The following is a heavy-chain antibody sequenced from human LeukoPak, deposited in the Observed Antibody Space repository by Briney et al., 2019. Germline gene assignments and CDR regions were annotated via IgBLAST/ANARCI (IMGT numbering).Heavy chain of an antibody. J-gene: IGHJ4*02. CDR2: ISSDGSNK. V-gene: IGHV3-30*03. Sequence: QVQLVESGGGVVQPGMSLRLSCAASGFSFSNYWMHWVRQAPGKGLEWVAVISSDGSNKHFGDSVKGRFTISRDNSKNTLWLQIDSLRGEDTAVYYCARSYRSDWHYFDYWGLGTLVTVSS. CDR3: ARSYRSDWHYFDY. D-gene: IGHD6-19*01. CDR1: GFSFSNYW.